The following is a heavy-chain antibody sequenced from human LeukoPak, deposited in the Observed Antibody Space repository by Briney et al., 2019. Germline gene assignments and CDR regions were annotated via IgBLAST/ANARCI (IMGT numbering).Heavy chain of an antibody. CDR3: ARDHRNYDSSGYEYDY. CDR2: IIPIFGTA. CDR1: GGTFSSYA. J-gene: IGHJ4*02. Sequence: ASVKVSCKASGGTFSSYAISWVRQAPGQGREWMGGIIPIFGTANYAQKFQGRVTITADESTSTAYMELSSLRSEDTAVYYCARDHRNYDSSGYEYDYWGQGTLVTVSS. D-gene: IGHD3-22*01. V-gene: IGHV1-69*13.